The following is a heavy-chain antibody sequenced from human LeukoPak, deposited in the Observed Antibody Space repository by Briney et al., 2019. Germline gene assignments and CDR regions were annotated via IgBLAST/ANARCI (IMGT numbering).Heavy chain of an antibody. D-gene: IGHD3-10*01. Sequence: GSSLRLSCAPSGFTFSIYSMHWVRQAPGRGLEWVAVISYDGINKYYADSVKGRFTISRDNSKNTLYLQMNSLRAEDTAVYYCAKEGYYGSGSEYYYYYGMDVWGKGTTVTVSS. CDR2: ISYDGINK. CDR1: GFTFSIYS. J-gene: IGHJ6*04. V-gene: IGHV3-30*18. CDR3: AKEGYYGSGSEYYYYYGMDV.